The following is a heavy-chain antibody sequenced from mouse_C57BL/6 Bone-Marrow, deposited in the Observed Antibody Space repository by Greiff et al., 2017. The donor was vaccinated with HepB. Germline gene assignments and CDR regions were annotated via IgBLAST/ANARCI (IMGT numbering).Heavy chain of an antibody. J-gene: IGHJ2*01. CDR2: ISDGGSYT. D-gene: IGHD1-1*01. CDR1: GFTFSSYA. CDR3: ARDPYYYGSSSPYFDD. V-gene: IGHV5-4*01. Sequence: EVHLVESGGGLVKPGGSLKLSCAASGFTFSSYAMSWVRQTPEKRLEWVATISDGGSYTYYPDNVKGRFTISRDNAKNNLYLQMSHLKSEDTAMYYCARDPYYYGSSSPYFDDWGQGTTLTVSS.